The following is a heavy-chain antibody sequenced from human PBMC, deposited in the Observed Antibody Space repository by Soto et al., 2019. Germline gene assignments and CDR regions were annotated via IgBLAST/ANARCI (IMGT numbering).Heavy chain of an antibody. D-gene: IGHD5-12*01. V-gene: IGHV1-8*01. J-gene: IGHJ5*02. CDR3: ARSFGYSGYDYPLP. CDR1: GYTFTSYD. CDR2: MNPNSGNT. Sequence: QVPLVQSGAEVKKPGASVKVSCKASGYTFTSYDINWVRQATGQGLEWMGWMNPNSGNTGYAQKFQGRVTMTRNTSISTAYMELSSLRSEDTAVYYCARSFGYSGYDYPLPWGQGTLVTVSS.